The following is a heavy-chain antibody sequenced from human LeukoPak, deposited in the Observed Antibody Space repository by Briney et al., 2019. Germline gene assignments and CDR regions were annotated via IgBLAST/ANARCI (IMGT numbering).Heavy chain of an antibody. Sequence: ASVKVSCKTSGFIFTNSAIQWVRQARGQRLEWIGWIGVAGGNTNYAQRFQDRVTIIRDMSTSTAYMELSSLRSEDTAVYYCAAEIYGYNSECCTFDFWGPGTPVTVSS. V-gene: IGHV1-58*02. CDR2: IGVAGGNT. CDR3: AAEIYGYNSECCTFDF. J-gene: IGHJ3*01. D-gene: IGHD4-23*01. CDR1: GFIFTNSA.